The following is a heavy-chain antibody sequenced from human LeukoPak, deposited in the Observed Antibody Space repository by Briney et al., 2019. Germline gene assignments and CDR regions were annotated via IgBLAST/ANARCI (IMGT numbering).Heavy chain of an antibody. J-gene: IGHJ4*02. CDR3: AKESIVDYYDSSGYQFSDY. Sequence: PGRSLRLSCAASGFTFSSYGMHWVRQAPGKGLEWVAVISYDGSNKYYADSVKGRFTISRDNSKNTLYLQMNSLRAEDTAVYYCAKESIVDYYDSSGYQFSDYWGQGTLVTVSS. CDR2: ISYDGSNK. CDR1: GFTFSSYG. D-gene: IGHD3-22*01. V-gene: IGHV3-30*18.